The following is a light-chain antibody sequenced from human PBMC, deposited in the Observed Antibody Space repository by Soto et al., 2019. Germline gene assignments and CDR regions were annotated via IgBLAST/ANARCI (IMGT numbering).Light chain of an antibody. Sequence: DIQLTQSPSSLSASVGDRVPITCRVSQAISSSLNWYRQKPGKVPKLLIYSASNLQSGVPSRFSGSGSGTDFTLTISSLQPEDVATYYGQRTYYAPFTFGLGTKVDIK. CDR1: QAISSS. J-gene: IGKJ3*01. CDR3: QRTYYAPFT. V-gene: IGKV1-27*01. CDR2: SAS.